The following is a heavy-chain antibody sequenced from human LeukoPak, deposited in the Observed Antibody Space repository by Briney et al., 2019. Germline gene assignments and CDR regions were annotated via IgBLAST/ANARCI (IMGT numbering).Heavy chain of an antibody. D-gene: IGHD6-13*01. CDR1: GFTFSSYW. Sequence: GGSLRLSCAASGFTFSSYWMHWVRQAPGKGLVWVSRINSDGSSTSYADSVKGRFTISRDNAKNTLYLQMNSLRAEDTAVYYCAKDRRRMQQLIDFDYWGQGTLVTVSS. CDR3: AKDRRRMQQLIDFDY. V-gene: IGHV3-74*01. J-gene: IGHJ4*02. CDR2: INSDGSST.